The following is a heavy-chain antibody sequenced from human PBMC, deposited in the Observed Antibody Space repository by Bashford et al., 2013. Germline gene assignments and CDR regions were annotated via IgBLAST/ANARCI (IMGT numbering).Heavy chain of an antibody. Sequence: SVKVSCKASGGTFSSYAISWVRQAPGQGLEWMGRIIPILGIANYAQKFQGRVTITADKSTSTAYMELSSLRSEDTAVYYCARVADCSGSGKRGIPDYWGQGTLVTVSS. CDR1: GGTFSSYA. CDR2: IIPILGIA. CDR3: ARVADCSGSGKRGIPDY. D-gene: IGHD2-15*01. V-gene: IGHV1-69*04. J-gene: IGHJ4*02.